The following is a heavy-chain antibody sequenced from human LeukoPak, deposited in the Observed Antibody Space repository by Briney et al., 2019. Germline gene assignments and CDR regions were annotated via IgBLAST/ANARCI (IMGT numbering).Heavy chain of an antibody. Sequence: GGSLRLSCAASGFTFSSYWMSWVRQAPGRGLEWVANIKQDGSEKYYVDSVKGRFTISRDNAKNSLYLQMNSLRAEDTAVYYCARDRGYSYGSFYYYYYGMDVWGQGTTVTVSS. J-gene: IGHJ6*02. D-gene: IGHD5-18*01. CDR1: GFTFSSYW. CDR3: ARDRGYSYGSFYYYYYGMDV. V-gene: IGHV3-7*01. CDR2: IKQDGSEK.